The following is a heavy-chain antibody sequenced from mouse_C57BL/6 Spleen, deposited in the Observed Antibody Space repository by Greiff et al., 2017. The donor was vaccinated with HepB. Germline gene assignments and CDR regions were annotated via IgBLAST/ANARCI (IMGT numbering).Heavy chain of an antibody. CDR1: GYTFTSYW. D-gene: IGHD2-1*01. CDR2: INPSNGGT. J-gene: IGHJ4*01. Sequence: QVQLQQPGTELVKPGASVKLSCKASGYTFTSYWMHWVKQRPGQGLEWIGNINPSNGGTNYNEKFKSKATLTVDKSSSTAYMQLSCLTSEDSAVYYCAREGRGYVNYYYAMDYWGQGTSVTVSS. V-gene: IGHV1-53*01. CDR3: AREGRGYVNYYYAMDY.